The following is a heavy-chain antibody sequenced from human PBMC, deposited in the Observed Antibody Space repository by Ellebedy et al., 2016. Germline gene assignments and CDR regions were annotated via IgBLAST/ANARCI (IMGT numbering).Heavy chain of an antibody. CDR2: IIPILGIA. CDR1: GGTFSSYA. D-gene: IGHD3-9*01. J-gene: IGHJ6*02. V-gene: IGHV1-69*10. CDR3: ARDNFDWLFPYYYYYGMDV. Sequence: ASVKVSCKASGGTFSSYAISWVRQAPGQGLEWMGGIIPILGIANYAQKFQGRVTIAADKSTSTAYMELSSLRSEDTAVYYCARDNFDWLFPYYYYYGMDVWGQGTTVTVSS.